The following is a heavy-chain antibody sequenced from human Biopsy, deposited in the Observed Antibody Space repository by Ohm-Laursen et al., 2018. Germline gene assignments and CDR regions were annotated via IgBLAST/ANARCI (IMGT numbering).Heavy chain of an antibody. Sequence: ASVTVSCKPSGYTFTAFSVHWLRQAPGPGLEWMGWINPKSGDTDYPQNFQGRVSMTRDTSISTAYMDLSRLRSDDTAVYYCARGRRHCSGTCSRWYFNLWGRGTLVTVSS. CDR3: ARGRRHCSGTCSRWYFNL. CDR1: GYTFTAFS. V-gene: IGHV1-2*02. D-gene: IGHD2-2*01. J-gene: IGHJ2*01. CDR2: INPKSGDT.